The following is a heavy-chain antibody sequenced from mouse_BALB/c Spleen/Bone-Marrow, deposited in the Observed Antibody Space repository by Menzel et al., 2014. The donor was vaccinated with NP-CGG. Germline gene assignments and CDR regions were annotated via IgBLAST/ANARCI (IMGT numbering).Heavy chain of an antibody. J-gene: IGHJ2*01. CDR3: ARNYYGIPYYFDC. CDR1: GFSLSRYN. V-gene: IGHV2-6-4*01. CDR2: IWNGGST. Sequence: QVQLQQSGPGLVAPSQSLSITCTVSGFSLSRYNVHWVRQPPGKGLEWLGMIWNGGSTDYNSALKSRLSISKDNSKSQVFLKMNSLQTDDTAMYSCARNYYGIPYYFDCWSQGTTLTISS. D-gene: IGHD1-1*01.